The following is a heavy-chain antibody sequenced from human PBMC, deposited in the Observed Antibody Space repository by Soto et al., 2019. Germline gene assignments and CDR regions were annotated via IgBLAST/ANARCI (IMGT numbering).Heavy chain of an antibody. J-gene: IGHJ6*03. CDR2: IYSGGST. V-gene: IGHV3-53*04. CDR3: ARVDYPYYYYMEV. D-gene: IGHD3-10*01. CDR1: GFTVSSNY. Sequence: GGSLRLSCAASGFTVSSNYMSWVRQAPGKGLEWVSVIYSGGSTYYADSVKGRFTISRHNSKNTLYLQMNSLRAEDTAVYYCARVDYPYYYYMEVWGKGTTVTVSS.